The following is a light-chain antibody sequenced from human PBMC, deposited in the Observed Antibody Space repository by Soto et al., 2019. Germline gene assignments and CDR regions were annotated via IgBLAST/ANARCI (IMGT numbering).Light chain of an antibody. CDR1: QHINDW. V-gene: IGKV1-12*01. CDR3: QQANDFPLP. CDR2: RAT. J-gene: IGKJ4*01. Sequence: DIQMTQSPSFVSASVGDRVTITCRASQHINDWLAWYQQKPGRAPDLLISRATSLQSGVPSRFSGSGSGTDFTLTISSLQPEDFATYYCQQANDFPLPFGGGPRIEIK.